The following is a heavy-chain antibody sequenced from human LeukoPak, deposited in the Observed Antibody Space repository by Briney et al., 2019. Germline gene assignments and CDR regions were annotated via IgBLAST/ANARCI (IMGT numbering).Heavy chain of an antibody. Sequence: PGGSLRLSCAASGFTFSSYAMSWVRQAPGKGLEWVSRISGSGDSTYYADSVKGRFTISRDNSKNTLYLQMNSLRAEDTAVYYCAKERSLGVAAASNYWGQGTLVTVSS. CDR3: AKERSLGVAAASNY. CDR1: GFTFSSYA. J-gene: IGHJ4*02. CDR2: ISGSGDST. D-gene: IGHD6-13*01. V-gene: IGHV3-23*01.